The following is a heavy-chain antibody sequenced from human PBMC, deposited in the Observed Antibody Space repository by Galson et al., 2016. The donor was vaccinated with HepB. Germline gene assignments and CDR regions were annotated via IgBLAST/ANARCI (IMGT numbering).Heavy chain of an antibody. V-gene: IGHV4-61*02. CDR3: ARGVAARQDYFYGMDV. Sequence: TLSLTCTVSGGAINSGSYFWTWVRQHAGKGLEWIGRVSASGSTNYNPSLKSRVIVSIDTSKNQFSLRLTSVTAADTAVYYCARGVAARQDYFYGMDVWGKGTTVTVSS. J-gene: IGHJ6*04. D-gene: IGHD6-6*01. CDR2: VSASGST. CDR1: GGAINSGSYF.